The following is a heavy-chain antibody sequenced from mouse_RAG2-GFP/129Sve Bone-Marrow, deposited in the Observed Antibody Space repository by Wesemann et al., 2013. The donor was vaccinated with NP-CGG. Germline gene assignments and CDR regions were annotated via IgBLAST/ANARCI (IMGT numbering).Heavy chain of an antibody. CDR2: IYPGSGST. J-gene: IGHJ4*01. CDR3: TRDYRSLYYAMDY. D-gene: IGHD2-14*01. Sequence: GQGLEWIGNIYPGSGSTNYDEKFKSKATLTVDTSSSTAYMQLSSLTSEDSAVYYCTRDYRSLYYAMDYWGQGTSVTVSS. V-gene: IGHV1S22*01.